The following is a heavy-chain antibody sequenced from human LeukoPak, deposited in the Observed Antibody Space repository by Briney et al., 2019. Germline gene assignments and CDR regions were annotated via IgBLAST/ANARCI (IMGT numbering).Heavy chain of an antibody. J-gene: IGHJ4*02. Sequence: ASVKVSCKASGYTFTSYAMNWVRQAPGQGLEWMGWINTNTGNPTYAQGFTGRFVFSLDTSVSTAYLQISSLKAEDTAVYYCARDSRSSGWYGAYDYWGQGTLVTVSS. CDR1: GYTFTSYA. CDR3: ARDSRSSGWYGAYDY. CDR2: INTNTGNP. V-gene: IGHV7-4-1*02. D-gene: IGHD6-19*01.